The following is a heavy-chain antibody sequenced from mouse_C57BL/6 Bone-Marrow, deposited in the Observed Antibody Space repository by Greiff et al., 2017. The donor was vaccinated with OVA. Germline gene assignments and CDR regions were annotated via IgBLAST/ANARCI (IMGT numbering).Heavy chain of an antibody. Sequence: EVQLQQSGAELVRPGASVKLSCTASGFNIKDAYMHWVKQRPEQGLEWIGWIDPENGDTEYASKFQGKATITADTSSNTAYLQLSSLTSEDTAVYYCTTAQAGAYWGQGTLVTVSA. V-gene: IGHV14-4*01. CDR3: TTAQAGAY. J-gene: IGHJ3*01. D-gene: IGHD3-2*02. CDR2: IDPENGDT. CDR1: GFNIKDAY.